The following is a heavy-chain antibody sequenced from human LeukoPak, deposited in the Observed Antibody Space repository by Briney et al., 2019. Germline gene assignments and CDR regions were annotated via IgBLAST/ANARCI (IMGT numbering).Heavy chain of an antibody. Sequence: GGSLRLSCAASGFTVSSNYMSWVRQAPGKGLERVSVIYSGGSTYYADSVKGRFTISRDNSKNTLYLQMNSLRAEDTAVYYCARGVDCSSDDYWGQGTLVTVSS. J-gene: IGHJ4*02. CDR3: ARGVDCSSDDY. V-gene: IGHV3-66*01. D-gene: IGHD2-21*02. CDR2: IYSGGST. CDR1: GFTVSSNY.